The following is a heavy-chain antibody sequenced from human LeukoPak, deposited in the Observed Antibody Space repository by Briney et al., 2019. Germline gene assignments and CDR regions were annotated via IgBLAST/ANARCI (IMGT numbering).Heavy chain of an antibody. CDR3: VRDRSGTYYNFDV. CDR1: GGSIGSSF. J-gene: IGHJ3*01. V-gene: IGHV4-59*13. D-gene: IGHD1-26*01. Sequence: PSETLSLTCSVFGGSIGSSFWNWIRLSPGKGLEWIGYISYNGRTNYSPSLKSRVIISIDTSKNQLSLNLTSVTAADTALYYCVRDRSGTYYNFDVWGQATMVSFSA. CDR2: ISYNGRT.